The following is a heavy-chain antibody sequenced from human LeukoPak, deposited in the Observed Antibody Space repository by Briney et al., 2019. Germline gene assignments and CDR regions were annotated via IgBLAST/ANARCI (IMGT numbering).Heavy chain of an antibody. J-gene: IGHJ2*01. Sequence: SETLSLTCTVSGGSISSYYWSWIRQPPGKGLEWIGYIYYSGSTNYNPSLKSRVTISVDTSKNQFSLKLSSVTAADTAVYYCARDRFPAFYYDSSGYYSAGWYFDLWGRGTLVTVSS. D-gene: IGHD3-22*01. CDR2: IYYSGST. V-gene: IGHV4-59*01. CDR3: ARDRFPAFYYDSSGYYSAGWYFDL. CDR1: GGSISSYY.